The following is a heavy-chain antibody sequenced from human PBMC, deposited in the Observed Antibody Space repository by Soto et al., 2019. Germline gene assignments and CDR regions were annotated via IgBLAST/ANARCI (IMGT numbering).Heavy chain of an antibody. V-gene: IGHV1-8*01. CDR3: ARRKERSGHYYLDL. Sequence: ASVKVSVKASGCTCITYEFSGVRQSAGRGREWMGWMNPNNGNAGFAQKFRGRINMTRNTSISTAYLELSSMRSDDSAVYFCARRKERSGHYYLDLWGQGTQVTVSS. J-gene: IGHJ4*02. CDR2: MNPNNGNA. CDR1: GCTCITYE.